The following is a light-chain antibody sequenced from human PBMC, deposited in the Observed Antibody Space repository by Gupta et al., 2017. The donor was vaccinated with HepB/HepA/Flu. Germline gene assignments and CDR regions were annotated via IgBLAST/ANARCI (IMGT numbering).Light chain of an antibody. Sequence: DIVLTQSPDTLSLSPGERATLSCRASQSVNTNHLAWYQQKLGQAPRLLIYGAFNRATGIPDRFSGSGSGTDFTLTISRLEPEDFAVYYCQQDGSSRYTFGQGTKLEIK. J-gene: IGKJ2*01. CDR2: GAF. CDR3: QQDGSSRYT. CDR1: QSVNTNH. V-gene: IGKV3-20*01.